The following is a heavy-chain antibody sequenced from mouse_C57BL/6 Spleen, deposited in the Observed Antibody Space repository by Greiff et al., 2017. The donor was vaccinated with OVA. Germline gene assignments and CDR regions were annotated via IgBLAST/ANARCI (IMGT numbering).Heavy chain of an antibody. V-gene: IGHV1-80*01. D-gene: IGHD1-1*01. Sequence: VQGVESGAELVKPGASVKISCKASGYAFSSYWMNWVKQRPGKGLEWIGQIYPGDGDTNYNGKFKGKATLTADKSSSTAYMQLSSLTSEDSAVYFCARYDYYGSSHFDYWGQGTTLTVSS. CDR3: ARYDYYGSSHFDY. CDR2: IYPGDGDT. J-gene: IGHJ2*01. CDR1: GYAFSSYW.